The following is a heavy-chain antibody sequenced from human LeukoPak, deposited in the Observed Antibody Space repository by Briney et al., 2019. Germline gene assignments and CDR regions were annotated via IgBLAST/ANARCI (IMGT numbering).Heavy chain of an antibody. CDR3: ARVDSDLYDSSGYYYWGDAFDI. CDR1: GYTFTSYG. Sequence: ASVKVSCKASGYTFTSYGISWVRQAPGQGLEWMGWISAYNGNTNYAQKLQGRVTMTTDTSTSTAYMELRSLRSDDTAVYYCARVDSDLYDSSGYYYWGDAFDIWGQGTTVTVSS. D-gene: IGHD3-22*01. J-gene: IGHJ3*02. V-gene: IGHV1-18*01. CDR2: ISAYNGNT.